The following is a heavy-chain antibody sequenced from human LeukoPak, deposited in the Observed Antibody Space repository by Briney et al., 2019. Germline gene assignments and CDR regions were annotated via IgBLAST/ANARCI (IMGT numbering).Heavy chain of an antibody. Sequence: SETLSLTCAVYGGSFSGYYWSWIRQPPGKGLEWIGEINHSGSTNYNPSLKSRVTISVDTSKNQFSLKLSSVTAADTAVYYCASSRWDIVVVPAAPGRNWFDPWGQGTLVTVSS. V-gene: IGHV4-34*01. D-gene: IGHD2-2*01. CDR2: INHSGST. CDR1: GGSFSGYY. CDR3: ASSRWDIVVVPAAPGRNWFDP. J-gene: IGHJ5*02.